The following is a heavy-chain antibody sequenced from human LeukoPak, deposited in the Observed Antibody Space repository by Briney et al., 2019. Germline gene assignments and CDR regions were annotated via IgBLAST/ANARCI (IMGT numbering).Heavy chain of an antibody. J-gene: IGHJ4*02. CDR2: IYSGGST. D-gene: IGHD3-3*01. V-gene: IGHV3-66*01. CDR1: GLSVSSNY. CDR3: AKVGFSEMEWLLYSDH. Sequence: PGGSLRLSCASSGLSVSSNYMSWVRQAPGKGLEWVSVIYSGGSTYYADSVKGRFTISRDNSKNTLYLQMNSLRAEDTAVYYCAKVGFSEMEWLLYSDHWGQGTLVTVSS.